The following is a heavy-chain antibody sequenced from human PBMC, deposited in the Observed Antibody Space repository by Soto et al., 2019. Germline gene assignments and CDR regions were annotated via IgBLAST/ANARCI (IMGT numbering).Heavy chain of an antibody. CDR3: ATQSYSNSGPYYHNAKDV. CDR2: IYQSGST. D-gene: IGHD4-4*01. Sequence: SETLSLTCAVSGGSISRGGYSWSWIRQPPGKGLEWIGYIYQSGSTYYNPSLKSRVTISVDMSRNQFSLKLSSVTAADTAVYFCATQSYSNSGPYYHNAKDVWGQATTVTVSS. V-gene: IGHV4-30-2*01. J-gene: IGHJ6*02. CDR1: GGSISRGGYS.